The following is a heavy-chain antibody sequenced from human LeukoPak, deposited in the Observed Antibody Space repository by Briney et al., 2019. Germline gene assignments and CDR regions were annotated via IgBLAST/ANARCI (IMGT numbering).Heavy chain of an antibody. CDR1: GFTFSSYA. D-gene: IGHD5-18*01. CDR2: IGGSGGST. Sequence: GGSLRLSCAASGFTFSSYAMSWVRQAPGKGLEWVSAIGGSGGSTYYADSVKGRFTISRDNSKNTLYLQMNSLRAEDTAVYYCAKRGRYTRAADAFDIWGQGTMVTVSS. CDR3: AKRGRYTRAADAFDI. J-gene: IGHJ3*02. V-gene: IGHV3-23*01.